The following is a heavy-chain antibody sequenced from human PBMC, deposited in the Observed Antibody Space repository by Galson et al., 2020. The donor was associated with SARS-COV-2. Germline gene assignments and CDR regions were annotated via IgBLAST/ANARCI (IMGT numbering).Heavy chain of an antibody. CDR1: GFILSPYG. V-gene: IGHV3-30*03. CDR2: ISHDASRK. Sequence: QAGGSLRLSCAASGFILSPYGMHWVRQAPGKGLEWVSFISHDASRKYSADAVKGRFTISRDNSQNMLYLEMKSLRPQDTATYYCARVVVPAVSGPQYFYYGMDVWGHGTTVIVSS. CDR3: ARVVVPAVSGPQYFYYGMDV. D-gene: IGHD6-19*01. J-gene: IGHJ6*02.